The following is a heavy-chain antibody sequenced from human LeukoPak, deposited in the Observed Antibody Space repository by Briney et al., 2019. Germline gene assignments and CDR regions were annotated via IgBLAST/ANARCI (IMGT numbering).Heavy chain of an antibody. CDR3: ARGRVYGDYRTVYPARPRYFDL. CDR1: GFTFSSYG. V-gene: IGHV4-34*01. J-gene: IGHJ2*01. D-gene: IGHD4-17*01. Sequence: GSLRLSCAASGFTFSSYGMHWIRQPPGKGLEWIGEINHSGSTNYNPSLKSRVTISVDTSKNQFSLKLSSVTAADTAVYYCARGRVYGDYRTVYPARPRYFDLWGRGTLVTVSS. CDR2: INHSGST.